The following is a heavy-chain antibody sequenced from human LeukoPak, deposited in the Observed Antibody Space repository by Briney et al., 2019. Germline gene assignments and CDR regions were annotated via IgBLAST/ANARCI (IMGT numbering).Heavy chain of an antibody. V-gene: IGHV3-33*01. CDR1: GFTFSSYG. CDR3: ARDLTAVAGYPYYYGMDV. CDR2: MWYDGSNK. Sequence: AGRSLRLSCAASGFTFSSYGMHWVRQAPGKGLEWVAVMWYDGSNKYYADSVKGRFTISRDNSKNTLYLQMNSLRAEDTAVYYCARDLTAVAGYPYYYGMDVWGQGTTVTVSS. D-gene: IGHD6-19*01. J-gene: IGHJ6*02.